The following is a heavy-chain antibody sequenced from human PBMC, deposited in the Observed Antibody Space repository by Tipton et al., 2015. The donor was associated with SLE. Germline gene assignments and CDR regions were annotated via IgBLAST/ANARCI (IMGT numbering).Heavy chain of an antibody. CDR2: ISSSGITI. CDR3: ARVNDSSGWHDYYYYMDV. Sequence: LSLTCTVSGGSVSSGSYYWSWIRQPPGKGLEWVSYISSSGITIYYADSVKGRFTISRDDAKNSLYLQMNSLRVEDTAVYYCARVNDSSGWHDYYYYMDVWGKGTTVTVSS. J-gene: IGHJ6*03. V-gene: IGHV3-11*04. CDR1: GGSVSSGSYY. D-gene: IGHD6-19*01.